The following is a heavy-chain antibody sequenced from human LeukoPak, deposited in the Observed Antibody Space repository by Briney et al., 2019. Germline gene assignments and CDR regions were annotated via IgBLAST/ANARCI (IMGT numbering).Heavy chain of an antibody. CDR1: GFTFSIYG. CDR2: MSYNGQIT. CDR3: AKVQLERRELLPNFDS. V-gene: IGHV3-30*18. Sequence: PGGSLRLSCAASGFTFSIYGMHWVRQAPGKGLEWAAVMSYNGQITYYADSVKGRFTISRDNSQNMLYLQMNSLRVDDTSVYYCAKVQLERRELLPNFDSWGQGTLVTVSS. J-gene: IGHJ4*02. D-gene: IGHD1-1*01.